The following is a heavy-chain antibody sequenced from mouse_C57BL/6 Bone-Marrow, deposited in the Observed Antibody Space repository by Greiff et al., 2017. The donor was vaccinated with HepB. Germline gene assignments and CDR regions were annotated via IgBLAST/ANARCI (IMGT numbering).Heavy chain of an antibody. V-gene: IGHV5-9-1*02. Sequence: EVHLVESGEGLVKPGGSLKLSCAASGFTFSSYAMSWVRQTPEKRLEWVAYISSGGDYIYYADTVKGRFTISRDNARNTLYLQMSSLKSDDTAMYYCTNYSSSYPYYYAMDYWGQGTSVTVSS. J-gene: IGHJ4*01. D-gene: IGHD1-1*01. CDR1: GFTFSSYA. CDR2: ISSGGDYI. CDR3: TNYSSSYPYYYAMDY.